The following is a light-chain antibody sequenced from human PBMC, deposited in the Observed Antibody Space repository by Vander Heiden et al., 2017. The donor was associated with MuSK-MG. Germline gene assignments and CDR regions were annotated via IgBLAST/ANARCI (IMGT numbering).Light chain of an antibody. J-gene: IGKJ1*01. V-gene: IGKV3-20*01. CDR3: HQDGKSPRT. CDR2: GAS. CDR1: QSISNS. Sequence: EVVLTHSPGTLSLSPGERAALSCRASQSISNSLAWYQQKAGQAPRLLMYGASNRATGIPDRFSGSGSGTDFTLTISRLEPEDFAVYYCHQDGKSPRTFGQGTKVEIK.